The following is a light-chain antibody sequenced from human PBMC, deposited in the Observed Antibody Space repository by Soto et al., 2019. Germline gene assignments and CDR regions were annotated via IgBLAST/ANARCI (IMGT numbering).Light chain of an antibody. J-gene: IGKJ2*03. CDR1: QSISSY. CDR2: AAS. Sequence: DIQMTQSPSSLSASVGDRVTITCRASQSISSYLNWYQQKPEKAPKLLIYAASSLQSGVPSRFTGSGSETDFTLTIRSLQPEDFATYYCQHGYVAPYSFGQGTKVDI. V-gene: IGKV1-39*01. CDR3: QHGYVAPYS.